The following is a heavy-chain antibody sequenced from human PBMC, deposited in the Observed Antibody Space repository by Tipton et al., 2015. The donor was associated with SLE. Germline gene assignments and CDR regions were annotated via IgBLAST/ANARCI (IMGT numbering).Heavy chain of an antibody. D-gene: IGHD2-15*01. V-gene: IGHV4-61*02. CDR2: IYTSGST. CDR3: ARDELPPGAFDI. CDR1: GGSISSGSYY. Sequence: TLSLTCTVSGGSISSGSYYWSWIRQPAGKGLEWIGRIYTSGSTNYNPSLKSRVTISVDTSKNQFSLKLSSVTAADTAVYYCARDELPPGAFDIWGQGTMVTVSS. J-gene: IGHJ3*02.